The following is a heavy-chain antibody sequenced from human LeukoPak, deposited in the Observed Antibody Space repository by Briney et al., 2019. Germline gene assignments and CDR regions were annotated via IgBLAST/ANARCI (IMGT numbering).Heavy chain of an antibody. D-gene: IGHD3-22*01. Sequence: PGGSLRLSCAASGFTFSSYAMSWVRQAPGKGLEWVANIKQDGSEKYYVDSVKGRFTISRDNAKNSLYLQMNSLRAEDTAVYYCARDRPRHHRSSGYYPNHRGHGMDVWGQGTTVTVSS. CDR3: ARDRPRHHRSSGYYPNHRGHGMDV. J-gene: IGHJ6*02. CDR1: GFTFSSYA. CDR2: IKQDGSEK. V-gene: IGHV3-7*01.